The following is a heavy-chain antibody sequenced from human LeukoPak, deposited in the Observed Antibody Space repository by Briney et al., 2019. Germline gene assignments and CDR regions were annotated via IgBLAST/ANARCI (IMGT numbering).Heavy chain of an antibody. CDR3: ARDHFYGDYSYNWFDP. Sequence: SETLSLTCAVSGGSISSGGYSWSWIRQPPGKGLEWIGYIYYSGSTYYNPSLKSRVTISVDTSKNQFSLKLSSVTAADTAVYYCARDHFYGDYSYNWFDPWGQGTLVTVSS. CDR1: GGSISSGGYS. CDR2: IYYSGST. D-gene: IGHD4-17*01. J-gene: IGHJ5*02. V-gene: IGHV4-30-4*07.